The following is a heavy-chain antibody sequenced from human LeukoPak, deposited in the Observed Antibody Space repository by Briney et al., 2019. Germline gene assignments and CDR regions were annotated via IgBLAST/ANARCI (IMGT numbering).Heavy chain of an antibody. Sequence: IPGGSLRLSCTASGFTFRDYYVTWIRQAPGKGLEWVSYIRSTGSSTAYADSVKGRFAISRDNAKNSLYLQMNGLRVEDTAVYYCARAYYASWSGQPLSQHWLDPWGQGTLVTVSS. V-gene: IGHV3-11*04. CDR1: GFTFRDYY. D-gene: IGHD3-3*01. CDR3: ARAYYASWSGQPLSQHWLDP. CDR2: IRSTGSST. J-gene: IGHJ5*02.